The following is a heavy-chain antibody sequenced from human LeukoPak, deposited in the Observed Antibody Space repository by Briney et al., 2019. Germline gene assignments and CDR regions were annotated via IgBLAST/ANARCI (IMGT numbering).Heavy chain of an antibody. J-gene: IGHJ6*03. V-gene: IGHV3-7*01. D-gene: IGHD2/OR15-2a*01. Sequence: GGSLRLSCAASGFTVSSNYMSWVRQAPGKGLEWVANIRQDGSEQYYLDSVKGRFTISRDDAKHSLFLQMNCLRAEDTAVYYCARVAVIYYYYMEVWGKGTTVTVSS. CDR1: GFTVSSNY. CDR3: ARVAVIYYYYMEV. CDR2: IRQDGSEQ.